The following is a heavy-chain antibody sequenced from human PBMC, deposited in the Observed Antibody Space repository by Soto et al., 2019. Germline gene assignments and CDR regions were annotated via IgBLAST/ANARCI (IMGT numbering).Heavy chain of an antibody. CDR2: ISWDGGST. Sequence: GSLRLSCAASGFTFDDYTMHWVRQAPGKGLEWVSLISWDGGSTYYADSVKGRFTISRDNSKNSLYLQMNSLRTEDTALYYCAKGYYDKDYYYYGMDVWGQGTTVTVSS. D-gene: IGHD3-22*01. J-gene: IGHJ6*02. CDR3: AKGYYDKDYYYYGMDV. CDR1: GFTFDDYT. V-gene: IGHV3-43*01.